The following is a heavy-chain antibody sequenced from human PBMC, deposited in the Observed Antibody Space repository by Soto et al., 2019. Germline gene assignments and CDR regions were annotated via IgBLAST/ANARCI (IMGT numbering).Heavy chain of an antibody. J-gene: IGHJ6*04. D-gene: IGHD3-10*02. CDR2: IWYDGSNK. Sequence: GGSLRLSCAASGFTFSSYGMHWVRQAPGKGLEWVAVIWYDGSNKYYADSVKGRFTISRDNSKNTLYLQMNSLRAEDTAVYYCARDPYFRGMDVWGKGTTVTVSS. CDR1: GFTFSSYG. CDR3: ARDPYFRGMDV. V-gene: IGHV3-33*01.